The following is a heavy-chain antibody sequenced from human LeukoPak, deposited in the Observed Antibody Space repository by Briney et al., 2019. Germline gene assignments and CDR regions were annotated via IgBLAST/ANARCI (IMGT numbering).Heavy chain of an antibody. D-gene: IGHD2-2*01. Sequence: GRSLRLSCAASGFTFSTYGIHWVRQAPGKGLEWVAVIWNDGSNKYYADSVKGRFTISRDNSKNTLYLQMNSLRAEDTAVYYCAKDLPVAYFDYWGQGTLVTVSS. CDR2: IWNDGSNK. CDR1: GFTFSTYG. J-gene: IGHJ4*02. V-gene: IGHV3-33*06. CDR3: AKDLPVAYFDY.